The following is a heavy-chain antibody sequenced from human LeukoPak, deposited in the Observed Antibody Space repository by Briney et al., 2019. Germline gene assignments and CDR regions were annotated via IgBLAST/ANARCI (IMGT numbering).Heavy chain of an antibody. CDR2: ISSSSNYI. D-gene: IGHD3-22*01. CDR1: GFTLSSYS. V-gene: IGHV3-21*01. J-gene: IGHJ4*02. Sequence: GGSLRLSCVASGFTLSSYSMNWVRQAPGKGLEWVSSISSSSNYIYYADSVKGRFTISRDNAKNSLYLQMNSLRAEDTAVYYCARDYYDSSGYSDYWGQGTLVTVSS. CDR3: ARDYYDSSGYSDY.